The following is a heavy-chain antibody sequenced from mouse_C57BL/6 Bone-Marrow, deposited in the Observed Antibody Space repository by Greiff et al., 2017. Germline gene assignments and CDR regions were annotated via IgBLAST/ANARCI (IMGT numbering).Heavy chain of an antibody. J-gene: IGHJ1*03. V-gene: IGHV1-64*01. CDR2: IHPNSGST. CDR1: GYTFTSYW. Sequence: QVQLKQPGAELVKPGASVTLSCKASGYTFTSYWMHWVKQRPGQGLEWIGMIHPNSGSTNYNEKFKSKATLTVDKPSSTAYMQLSSLTSEDSAVYYCAHGNYFYWYFAVWGTGTTVTVSS. CDR3: AHGNYFYWYFAV. D-gene: IGHD2-1*01.